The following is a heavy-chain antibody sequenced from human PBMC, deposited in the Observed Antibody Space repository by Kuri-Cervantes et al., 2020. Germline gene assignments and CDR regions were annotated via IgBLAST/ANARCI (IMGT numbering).Heavy chain of an antibody. D-gene: IGHD3-10*01. CDR2: ISAYNGNT. CDR3: ASYGSGSYLGY. Sequence: ASVKVSCKASGYTFTSYGISWVRQAPGQGLEWMGWISAYNGNTNYAQKLQGRVTMTIDTSTSTAYMELSSLRSEDTAVYYCASYGSGSYLGYWGQGTLVTVSS. J-gene: IGHJ4*02. V-gene: IGHV1-18*01. CDR1: GYTFTSYG.